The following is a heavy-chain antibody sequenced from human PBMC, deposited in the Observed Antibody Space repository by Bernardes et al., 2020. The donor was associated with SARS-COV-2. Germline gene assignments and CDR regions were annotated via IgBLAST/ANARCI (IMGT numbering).Heavy chain of an antibody. J-gene: IGHJ4*02. Sequence: GGSLRLSCAASGFTFSSYWMHWVRQAPGKGLVWVSRINSDGSSTSYADSVRGRFTISRDNAKNTLYLQMNSLRAEDTAVYYCARLRLRWYDRYFDYWGQGTLVTVSS. CDR3: ARLRLRWYDRYFDY. CDR2: INSDGSST. CDR1: GFTFSSYW. D-gene: IGHD4-17*01. V-gene: IGHV3-74*01.